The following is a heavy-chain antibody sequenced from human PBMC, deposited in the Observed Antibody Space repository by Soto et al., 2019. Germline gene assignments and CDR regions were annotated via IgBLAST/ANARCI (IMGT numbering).Heavy chain of an antibody. Sequence: TLSLTCTVSGGSISSGGYYWSWIRQHPGKGLEWIGYIYYSGSTYYNPSLKSRVTISVDTSKNQFSLKLSSVTAADTAVYYCARGSQIGIRGHYFDYWGQGTLVTVSS. J-gene: IGHJ4*02. D-gene: IGHD1-20*01. CDR2: IYYSGST. CDR1: GGSISSGGYY. CDR3: ARGSQIGIRGHYFDY. V-gene: IGHV4-31*03.